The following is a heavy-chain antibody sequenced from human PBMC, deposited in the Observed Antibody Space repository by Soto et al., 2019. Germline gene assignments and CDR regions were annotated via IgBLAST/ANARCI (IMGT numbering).Heavy chain of an antibody. Sequence: EASVKVSCKASGYTFTSYGISWVRQAPGQGLEWMGWISAYNGNTNYAQKLQGRVTMTTDTSTSTAYMELRSLRSDDTAVYYCARRSRYDFWSGYYRDYYYYYMDVWGKGTTVTVSS. CDR2: ISAYNGNT. CDR3: ARRSRYDFWSGYYRDYYYYYMDV. CDR1: GYTFTSYG. D-gene: IGHD3-3*01. J-gene: IGHJ6*03. V-gene: IGHV1-18*01.